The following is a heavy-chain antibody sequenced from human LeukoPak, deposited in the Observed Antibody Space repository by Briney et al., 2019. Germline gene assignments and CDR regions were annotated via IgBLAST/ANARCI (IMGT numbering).Heavy chain of an antibody. CDR1: GFTFSDYG. Sequence: GGSLRLSCAASGFTFSDYGMHWVRQAPGKGLEWVAVIWYDGSNIYYADSVKGRFTISRDNSKNTLFLQMNSLRAEDTAVYYCARDLDSSSWYILWFDPWGQGTLVTVSS. V-gene: IGHV3-30*19. D-gene: IGHD6-13*01. CDR2: IWYDGSNI. CDR3: ARDLDSSSWYILWFDP. J-gene: IGHJ5*02.